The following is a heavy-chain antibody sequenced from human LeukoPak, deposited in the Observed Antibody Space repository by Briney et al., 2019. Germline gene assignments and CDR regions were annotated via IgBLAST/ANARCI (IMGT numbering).Heavy chain of an antibody. D-gene: IGHD6-13*01. CDR3: ARQKAVAGTGFDY. Sequence: GGSLRLSCAASGFTFSSYTMNWVRQAPGKGLEWVSSISSSSSSVYYADSVKGRFTISRDNAKNSLYLQMNSLRAVDTAVYYCARQKAVAGTGFDYWGQGTLVTVPS. V-gene: IGHV3-21*01. J-gene: IGHJ4*02. CDR2: ISSSSSSV. CDR1: GFTFSSYT.